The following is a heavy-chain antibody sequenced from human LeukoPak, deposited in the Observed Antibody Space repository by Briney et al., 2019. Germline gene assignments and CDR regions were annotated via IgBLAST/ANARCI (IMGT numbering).Heavy chain of an antibody. D-gene: IGHD4-11*01. Sequence: SQTLSLTCTVSGGSISSGGYYWSWIRQYPGKGLEWIGYIHYSGSTYYNPSLSSRVTISVDRSTNHFSLKVSSVTAADTAVYYCARDAIDSNYFDFWGQGTLVTVSS. CDR2: IHYSGST. CDR1: GGSISSGGYY. V-gene: IGHV4-31*03. CDR3: ARDAIDSNYFDF. J-gene: IGHJ4*02.